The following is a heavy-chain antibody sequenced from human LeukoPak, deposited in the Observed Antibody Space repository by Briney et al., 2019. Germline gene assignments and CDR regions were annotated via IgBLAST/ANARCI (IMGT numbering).Heavy chain of an antibody. D-gene: IGHD6-19*01. CDR3: ASPDLYSSGWYPNWYFDL. CDR1: GGSISSSSYY. Sequence: SETLSLTCTVYGGSISSSSYYWGWIRQPPGKGLEWIGSIYYSGSTYYNPFLKSRVTISVDTSKNQFSLKLSSVTAADTAVYYCASPDLYSSGWYPNWYFDLWGRGTLVTVSS. V-gene: IGHV4-39*01. J-gene: IGHJ2*01. CDR2: IYYSGST.